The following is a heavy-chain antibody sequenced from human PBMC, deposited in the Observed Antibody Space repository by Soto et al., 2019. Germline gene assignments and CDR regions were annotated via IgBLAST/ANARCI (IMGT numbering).Heavy chain of an antibody. CDR3: TRVVYSSSCYDAFDI. CDR2: IRSKAYGGTT. D-gene: IGHD6-13*01. CDR1: GFTFGDYA. Sequence: GGSLRLSCTASGFTFGDYAMSWVRQAPGKGLEWVGFIRSKAYGGTTGYAASVKGRFIISRADYNSSAHLQMNSLKTDATAVYYCTRVVYSSSCYDAFDIWGQGTMVTVSS. J-gene: IGHJ3*02. V-gene: IGHV3-49*04.